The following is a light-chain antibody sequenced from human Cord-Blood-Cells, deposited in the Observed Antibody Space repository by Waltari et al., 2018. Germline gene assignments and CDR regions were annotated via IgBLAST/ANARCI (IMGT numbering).Light chain of an antibody. CDR3: QQRYSTLT. Sequence: DIQMTQSPSSLSASVGDRVTITCRASQSISSYLNWYQQKPGKAPKLLIYAASSLQSGVPSRFSRRGSGTDFPLTISSLQPEDFATYDCQQRYSTLTFGPGTKVDIK. V-gene: IGKV1-39*01. CDR2: AAS. J-gene: IGKJ3*01. CDR1: QSISSY.